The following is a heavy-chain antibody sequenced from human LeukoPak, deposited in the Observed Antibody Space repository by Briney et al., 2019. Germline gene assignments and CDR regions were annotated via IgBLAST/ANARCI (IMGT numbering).Heavy chain of an antibody. Sequence: GGSLRLSCAASGFTFSTYWMSWVRQAPGKGLEWVANIKEDGSEKYYVDSVKGRFTISRDNAKNSLYLQMNSLRAVDTAVYYCARDSITGTTNDYWGQGTLVTVSS. CDR2: IKEDGSEK. CDR3: ARDSITGTTNDY. CDR1: GFTFSTYW. J-gene: IGHJ4*02. V-gene: IGHV3-7*01. D-gene: IGHD1-7*01.